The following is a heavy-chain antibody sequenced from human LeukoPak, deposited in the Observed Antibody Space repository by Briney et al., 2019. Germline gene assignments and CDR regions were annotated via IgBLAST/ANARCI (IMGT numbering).Heavy chain of an antibody. Sequence: SETLSLTCAVSGYSISSGYYRGWIRQPPGKGLEWIGSIYHSGGTYYNPSLKRLVTISIDTAKNQLSLKLSSVNAADTAVYYCARDRGSDGSDQLDPWGQGTLVTVSS. J-gene: IGHJ5*02. D-gene: IGHD3-10*01. CDR1: GYSISSGYY. V-gene: IGHV4-38-2*01. CDR3: ARDRGSDGSDQLDP. CDR2: IYHSGGT.